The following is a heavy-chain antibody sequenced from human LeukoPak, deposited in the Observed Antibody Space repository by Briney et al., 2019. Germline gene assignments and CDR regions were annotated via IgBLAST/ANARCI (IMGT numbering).Heavy chain of an antibody. J-gene: IGHJ4*02. V-gene: IGHV3-49*03. CDR1: GLSFVGQA. CDR2: IRDKVSGGTT. D-gene: IGHD1-26*01. Sequence: PGGSLRLSCRLSGLSFVGQAVSCLRQAPGKGLEWVGFIRDKVSGGTTEYVASVRGRFTISRDDSRSIAYLQMTRLKTEDTAVYYCTINYYNGSLYEHYWGQGTMVTVSS. CDR3: TINYYNGSLYEHY.